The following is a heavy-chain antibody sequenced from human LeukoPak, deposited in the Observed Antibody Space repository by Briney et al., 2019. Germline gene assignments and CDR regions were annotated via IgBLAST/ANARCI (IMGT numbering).Heavy chain of an antibody. V-gene: IGHV4-39*07. CDR1: GGSISSSSYY. D-gene: IGHD5-18*01. J-gene: IGHJ4*02. CDR2: IYYSGST. Sequence: SETLSLTCTVSGGSISSSSYYWGWIRQPPGKGLEWNGSIYYSGSTYYNPSLKSRVTISVDTSKNQFSLKLSSVTAADTAVYYCASITAMGARSFDYWGQGALVTVSS. CDR3: ASITAMGARSFDY.